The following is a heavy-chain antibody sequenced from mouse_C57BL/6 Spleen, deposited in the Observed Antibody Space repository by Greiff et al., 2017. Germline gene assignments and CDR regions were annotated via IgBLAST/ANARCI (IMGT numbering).Heavy chain of an antibody. CDR1: GFTFTDYY. D-gene: IGHD2-5*01. Sequence: EVKLEESGGGLVQPGGSLSLSCAASGFTFTDYYMSWVRQPPGKALEWLGFIRNKANGYTTEYSASVKGRFTISRDNSQSILYLQMNALRAEDSATYYCARYRGYSNLFAYWGQGTLVTVSA. CDR2: IRNKANGYTT. V-gene: IGHV7-3*01. J-gene: IGHJ3*01. CDR3: ARYRGYSNLFAY.